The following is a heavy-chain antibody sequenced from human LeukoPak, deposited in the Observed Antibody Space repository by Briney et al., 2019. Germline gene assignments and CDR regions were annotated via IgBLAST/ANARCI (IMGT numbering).Heavy chain of an antibody. J-gene: IGHJ3*01. CDR3: AKLGIRDGIDF. V-gene: IGHV3-23*01. CDR1: GFTFSAHF. D-gene: IGHD7-27*01. Sequence: PGGSLRLSFAAPGFTFSAHFIHWGPPAPRTRPEWVSAISGSGADTYYADSVKGRFTISRDNSKYMVYLQMNSLRAEDTAVYYCAKLGIRDGIDFWGQGTVVSVSS. CDR2: ISGSGADT.